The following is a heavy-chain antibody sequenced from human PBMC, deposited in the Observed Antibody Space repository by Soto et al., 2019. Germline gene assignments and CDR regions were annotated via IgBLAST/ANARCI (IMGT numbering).Heavy chain of an antibody. D-gene: IGHD6-19*01. CDR1: GFSFVNYA. Sequence: QPGGSLRLSCAASGFSFVNYAMNWVRQAPGKGLEWVSGLSGSGTSTYYADSVKGRFTISRDNSRDTLFLQMNSLTADDTAVYYCAKATKNGGWVNPFDPWGQGALVTVSS. CDR3: AKATKNGGWVNPFDP. CDR2: LSGSGTST. J-gene: IGHJ5*02. V-gene: IGHV3-23*01.